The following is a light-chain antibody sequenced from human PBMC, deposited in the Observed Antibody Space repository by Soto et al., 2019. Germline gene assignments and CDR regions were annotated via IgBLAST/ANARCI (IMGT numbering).Light chain of an antibody. Sequence: EIVLTQSPATLSLSPGERATLSCRASQSVRSYLAWYQHKPGQAPRLLIYDASNRATGIPARFRGSGSGTDFTLTIRSLEAEDFAVYYCQQRSNWPLTFGGGTKVEIK. CDR3: QQRSNWPLT. CDR1: QSVRSY. V-gene: IGKV3-11*01. J-gene: IGKJ4*01. CDR2: DAS.